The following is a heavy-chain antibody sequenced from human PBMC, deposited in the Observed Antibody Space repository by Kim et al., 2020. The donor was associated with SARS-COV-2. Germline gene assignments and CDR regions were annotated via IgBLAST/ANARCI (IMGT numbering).Heavy chain of an antibody. CDR1: GYTFTSYG. D-gene: IGHD2-21*02. Sequence: ASVKVSCKASGYTFTSYGISWVRQAPGQGLEWMGWISAYNGNTNYAQKLQGRVTMTTDTSTSTAYMELRSLRSDDTAVYYCARAPIVVVTAIGSVEMDVWGQGTTVTVSS. CDR2: ISAYNGNT. CDR3: ARAPIVVVTAIGSVEMDV. V-gene: IGHV1-18*04. J-gene: IGHJ6*02.